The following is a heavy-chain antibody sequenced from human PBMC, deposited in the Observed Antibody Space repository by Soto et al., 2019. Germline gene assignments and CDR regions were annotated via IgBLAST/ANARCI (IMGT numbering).Heavy chain of an antibody. J-gene: IGHJ6*02. CDR1: GFTFSSYS. CDR2: ISSSSSYI. CDR3: ARAGALYYGMEG. D-gene: IGHD3-10*01. Sequence: PGGSLRLSCAASGFTFSSYSMNWVRQAPGKGLEWVSSISSSSSYIYYADSVKGRFTISRDNAKNSLYLQMNSLRAEDTAVYYCARAGALYYGMEGWGQGPTVTVSS. V-gene: IGHV3-21*01.